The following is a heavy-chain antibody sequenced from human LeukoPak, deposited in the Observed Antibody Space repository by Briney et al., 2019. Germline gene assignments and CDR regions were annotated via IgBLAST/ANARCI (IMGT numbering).Heavy chain of an antibody. D-gene: IGHD6-13*01. CDR2: IYMGGTT. V-gene: IGHV3-66*01. CDR1: GFTVSSHD. CDR3: ARDLEAANTYYFDY. J-gene: IGHJ4*02. Sequence: GGSLRLSCAASGFTVSSHDMSWVRQAPGKGLEWVSVIYMGGTTYYADSVKGRFTISRHSSKNTLYLQMNSLRDEDTAVYYCARDLEAANTYYFDYWGQGTMVTVSS.